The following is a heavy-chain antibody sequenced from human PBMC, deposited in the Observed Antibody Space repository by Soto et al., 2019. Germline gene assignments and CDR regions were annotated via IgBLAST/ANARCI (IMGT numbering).Heavy chain of an antibody. CDR3: ARPYDSSDYYGGGMDV. Sequence: QVQLVQSGAEVKKPGSSVKVSCKASGGTFNNNAISWVRQAPGQGLEWMGGIIPILGTANYAQKFLGRVTITADESTSTGSMDLGSLRSEDTAVYYCARPYDSSDYYGGGMDVWGQGTTVTVSS. V-gene: IGHV1-69*01. CDR1: GGTFNNNA. D-gene: IGHD3-22*01. CDR2: IIPILGTA. J-gene: IGHJ6*02.